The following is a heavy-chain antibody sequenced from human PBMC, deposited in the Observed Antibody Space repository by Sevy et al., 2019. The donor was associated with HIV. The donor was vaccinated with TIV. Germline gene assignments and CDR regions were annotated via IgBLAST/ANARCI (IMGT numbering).Heavy chain of an antibody. D-gene: IGHD2-21*01. CDR2: ISSSGSTI. J-gene: IGHJ1*01. CDR1: GFTFSDYY. V-gene: IGHV3-11*01. Sequence: GGSLRLSCAASGFTFSDYYMSWIRQAPGKGLEWVSYISSSGSTIYYADSVKGRFTISRDNAKNSLYLQTNSLRAEDTAVYYCARDGVVVKPPEYFQHWGQGTLVTVSS. CDR3: ARDGVVVKPPEYFQH.